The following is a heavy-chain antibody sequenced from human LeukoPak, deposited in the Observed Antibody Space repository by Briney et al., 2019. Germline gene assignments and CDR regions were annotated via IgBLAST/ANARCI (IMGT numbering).Heavy chain of an antibody. J-gene: IGHJ4*02. Sequence: GGSLRLSCAASGFTFSSYGMHWVRQAPGKGLEWVGFIRYDGSNKYYADSVKGRFSISRDNSKNTLYLQMNSLRAEDTAVYYCANSINILEWLLPPDGYWGQGTLVTVSS. V-gene: IGHV3-30*02. CDR3: ANSINILEWLLPPDGY. CDR1: GFTFSSYG. CDR2: IRYDGSNK. D-gene: IGHD3-3*01.